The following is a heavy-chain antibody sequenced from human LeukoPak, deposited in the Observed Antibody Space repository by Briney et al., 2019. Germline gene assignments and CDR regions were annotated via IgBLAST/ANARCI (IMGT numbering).Heavy chain of an antibody. Sequence: GGSLRLSCAASGFTVSSDYMSWVRQAPGKGLEWVSVIYSGGSTYYADSVKGRFTISRDKSKNTVYLQMNSLRFEDTAMYYCARNWFDPWGQGTLVTISS. CDR3: ARNWFDP. CDR1: GFTVSSDY. CDR2: IYSGGST. J-gene: IGHJ5*02. V-gene: IGHV3-53*05.